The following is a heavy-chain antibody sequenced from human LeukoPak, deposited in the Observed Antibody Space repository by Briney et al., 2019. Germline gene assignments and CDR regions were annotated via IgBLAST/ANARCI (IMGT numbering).Heavy chain of an antibody. Sequence: GGSLRLSCAASGFTVSSDYMSWVRQAPGKGLEWVSVIYSGGSTYYADSVKGRFTISRDKSKNTVYLQMNSLRFEDTAMYYCARNWFDPWGQGTLVTISS. CDR3: ARNWFDP. CDR1: GFTVSSDY. CDR2: IYSGGST. J-gene: IGHJ5*02. V-gene: IGHV3-53*05.